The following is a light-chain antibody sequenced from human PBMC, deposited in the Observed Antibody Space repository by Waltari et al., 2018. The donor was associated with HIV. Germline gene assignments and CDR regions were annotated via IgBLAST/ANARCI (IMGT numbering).Light chain of an antibody. CDR1: NSHIGSNF. Sequence: QSVLTQPPSASGTPGQRVPIPCSGRNSHIGSNFLSWYQHLPGTAPRPLIYRNNHRTPGVLARCFCSKSGTSSSLAISGLRSEDEADYDCAAWEDRLSGSGVFGGGTKLTVL. CDR2: RNN. V-gene: IGLV1-47*01. J-gene: IGLJ3*02. CDR3: AAWEDRLSGSGV.